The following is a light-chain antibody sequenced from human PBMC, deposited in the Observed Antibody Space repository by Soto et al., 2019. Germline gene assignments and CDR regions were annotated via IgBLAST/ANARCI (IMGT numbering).Light chain of an antibody. CDR1: SSNIGSNT. CDR2: NNN. V-gene: IGLV1-44*01. CDR3: GPWDDSRNGWV. Sequence: QSVLTQPPSASGTPGQRVTISCFGSSSNIGSNTVNWYQQLPGSAPRLLIYNNNQRPSGVPDRFSGSKSGASAALAISGLQSEAEDDYYCGPWDDSRNGWVFGGGTKVTVL. J-gene: IGLJ3*02.